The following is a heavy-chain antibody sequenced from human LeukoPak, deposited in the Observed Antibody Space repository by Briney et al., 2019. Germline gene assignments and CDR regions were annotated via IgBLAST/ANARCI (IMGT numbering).Heavy chain of an antibody. CDR1: GFSFLNYA. D-gene: IGHD2-15*01. CDR3: ARGERGYCSGGSCYNAFDI. V-gene: IGHV3-43D*03. J-gene: IGHJ3*02. Sequence: GGALRLSCTASGFSFLNYAMHWVRQVPGKGLGGISLISWDGRTPQYAECVKWRFMISIDNAKNSLYLQMNSLRAEDTAVYYCARGERGYCSGGSCYNAFDIWGQGTMVTVSS. CDR2: ISWDGRTP.